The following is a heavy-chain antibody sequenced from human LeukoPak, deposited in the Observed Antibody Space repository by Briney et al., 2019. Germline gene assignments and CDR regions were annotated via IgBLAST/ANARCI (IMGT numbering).Heavy chain of an antibody. CDR3: ARSSGSYYESDY. D-gene: IGHD1-26*01. CDR1: GFTFSSYS. J-gene: IGHJ4*02. Sequence: GGSLRLSCAASGFTFSSYSMNWVRQAPGKGLEWVSHISRSSSTTYYADSVKGRFTISRDNAKNSLYLQMNSLRDEDTAVYYCARSSGSYYESDYWGQGTLVTVSS. CDR2: ISRSSSTT. V-gene: IGHV3-48*02.